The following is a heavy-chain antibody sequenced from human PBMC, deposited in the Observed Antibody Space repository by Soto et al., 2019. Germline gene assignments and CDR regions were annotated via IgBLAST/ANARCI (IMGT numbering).Heavy chain of an antibody. CDR2: ISRSAGNT. V-gene: IGHV3-21*01. Sequence: PGGSLRLSCAASGFTFSSYSMNWVRQAPGKGLEWVSSISRSAGNTYYADSVKGRFTISRDNAKNSMYLQMNSLRAEDTAVYYCARDQVPGLDAFDIWGQGQWSPSPQ. CDR3: ARDQVPGLDAFDI. J-gene: IGHJ3*02. CDR1: GFTFSSYS.